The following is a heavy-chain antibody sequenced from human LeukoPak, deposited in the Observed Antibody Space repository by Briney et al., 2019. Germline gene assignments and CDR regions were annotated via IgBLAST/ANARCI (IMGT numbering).Heavy chain of an antibody. CDR2: IGRGSSPI. J-gene: IGHJ4*02. CDR3: NAGLEY. CDR1: GINLRIYE. D-gene: IGHD3/OR15-3a*01. V-gene: IGHV3-48*03. Sequence: PGGSLRLSCVASGINLRIYEMNGVRQAPGKGLEGVSHIGRGSSPIYYTDSVQGRFTISSDNAKQSLDLQRNNLRAEDTGRYYRNAGLEYWGQGTLVTVSS.